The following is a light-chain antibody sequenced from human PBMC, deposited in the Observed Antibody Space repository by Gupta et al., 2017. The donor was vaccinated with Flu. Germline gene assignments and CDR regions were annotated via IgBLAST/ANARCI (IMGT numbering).Light chain of an antibody. V-gene: IGKV2-28*01. CDR1: QSLLHINGYNY. Sequence: ETVMTQSPLALSVSPGEAASISCRSSQSLLHINGYNYLDWYLQKPGQPPQLLIYLASNRAFGVPDRFSGSGSGTIFTLKISRVEAEDVGIYYCMQALQTPPTFGQGTKVEIK. CDR2: LAS. J-gene: IGKJ1*01. CDR3: MQALQTPPT.